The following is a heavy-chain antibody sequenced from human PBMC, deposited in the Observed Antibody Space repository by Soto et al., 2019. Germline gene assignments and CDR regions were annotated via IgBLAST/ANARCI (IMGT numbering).Heavy chain of an antibody. Sequence: QVQLVQSGAEVKKPGASVKVSCKASGYTFTSYAMHWVRQAPGQRLEWMGWINAGNGNTKYSQKFQGRVTITRDTSASTAYMELSSLRSEDTAVYYCARERGLLRFLEWSPPDYWGQGTLVTVSS. D-gene: IGHD3-3*01. CDR3: ARERGLLRFLEWSPPDY. CDR2: INAGNGNT. J-gene: IGHJ4*02. CDR1: GYTFTSYA. V-gene: IGHV1-3*01.